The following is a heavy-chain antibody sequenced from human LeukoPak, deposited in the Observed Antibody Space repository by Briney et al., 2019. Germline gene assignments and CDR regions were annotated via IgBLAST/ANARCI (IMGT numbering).Heavy chain of an antibody. CDR3: AADNYYDSSGYPSRFYYYYYMDV. CDR2: ISSSGSTI. CDR1: GFTFSSYE. Sequence: GGSLRLSCAASGFTFSSYEMNWVRQAPGKGLEWVSYISSSGSTIYYADSVKGRFTISRDNSKNTLYLQMNSLRAEDTAVYYCAADNYYDSSGYPSRFYYYYYMDVWGKGTTVTVSS. D-gene: IGHD3-22*01. J-gene: IGHJ6*03. V-gene: IGHV3-48*03.